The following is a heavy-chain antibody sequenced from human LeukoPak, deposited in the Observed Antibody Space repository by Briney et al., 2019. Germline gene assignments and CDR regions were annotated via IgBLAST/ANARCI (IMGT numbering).Heavy chain of an antibody. Sequence: PGRSLRLSCAASGFTFSNYALHWVRQAPGKGLEWVSSISSSSSYIYYADSVKGRFTISRDNAKNSLYLQMNSLRAEDTAVYYCARETMIVASDYWGQGTLVTVSS. CDR3: ARETMIVASDY. CDR1: GFTFSNYA. V-gene: IGHV3-21*01. J-gene: IGHJ4*02. CDR2: ISSSSSYI. D-gene: IGHD3-22*01.